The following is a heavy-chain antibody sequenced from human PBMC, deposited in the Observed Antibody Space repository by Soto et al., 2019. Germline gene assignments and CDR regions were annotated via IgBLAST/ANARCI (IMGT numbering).Heavy chain of an antibody. D-gene: IGHD1-26*01. CDR2: IIPIFGTA. CDR1: GGTFSSYA. J-gene: IGHJ4*02. CDR3: ARDVSGSYAADY. Sequence: ASVKVSCKASGGTFSSYAISWVRQAPGQGLEWMGGIIPIFGTANYAQKFQGRVTITADESTSTAYMELSSLRSEDTAVYYCARDVSGSYAADYWGQGTLVTVSS. V-gene: IGHV1-69*13.